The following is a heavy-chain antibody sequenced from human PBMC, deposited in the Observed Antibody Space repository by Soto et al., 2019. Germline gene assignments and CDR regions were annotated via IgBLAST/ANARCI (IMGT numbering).Heavy chain of an antibody. CDR1: GGSISSYY. J-gene: IGHJ6*02. CDR2: IYYSGST. CDR3: ARQDIVVVPAAILYYYYGMDV. D-gene: IGHD2-2*01. Sequence: SETLSLTCTVSGGSISSYYWSWIRQPPGKGLEWIGYIYYSGSTNYNPSLKSRVTISVDTSKNQFSLKLSSVTAAETAVYYCARQDIVVVPAAILYYYYGMDVWGQGTTVTVSS. V-gene: IGHV4-59*08.